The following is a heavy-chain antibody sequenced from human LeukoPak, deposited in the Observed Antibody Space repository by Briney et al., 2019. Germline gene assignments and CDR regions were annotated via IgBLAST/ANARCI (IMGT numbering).Heavy chain of an antibody. V-gene: IGHV6-1*01. J-gene: IGHJ4*02. CDR3: ARNYYDSGSYYSHFDY. CDR1: GDSVSSNSAT. CDR2: AYYRSNWDN. Sequence: SQTLSLTCAISGDSVSSNSATWNWIRQSPSRGLEWLGRAYYRSNWDNDYAVSVKSRITINPDTSKNQFSLQLKSVTPEDTAMYYFARNYYDSGSYYSHFDYWGQGTLVTVSS. D-gene: IGHD3-10*01.